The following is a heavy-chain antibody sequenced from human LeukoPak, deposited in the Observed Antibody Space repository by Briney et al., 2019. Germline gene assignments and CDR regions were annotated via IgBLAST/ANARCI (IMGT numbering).Heavy chain of an antibody. CDR2: INHSGST. D-gene: IGHD3-10*01. Sequence: ETLSLTCAVYGGSFSGYYWSWIRQPPGKGLEWIGEINHSGSTNYNPSLKSRVTISVDTSKNQFSLKLSSVTAADTAVYYCAGARGGSGSYFLDYWGQGTLVTVSS. J-gene: IGHJ4*02. V-gene: IGHV4-34*01. CDR3: AGARGGSGSYFLDY. CDR1: GGSFSGYY.